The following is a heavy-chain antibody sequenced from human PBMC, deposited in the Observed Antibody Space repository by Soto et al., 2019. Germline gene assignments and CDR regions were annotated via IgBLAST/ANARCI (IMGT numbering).Heavy chain of an antibody. CDR2: IRSKAYGGTT. CDR3: TRDDDYVSYYYYGMDV. CDR1: VFTFVNYA. V-gene: IGHV3-49*03. D-gene: IGHD4-17*01. Sequence: GWSLRLACTSSVFTFVNYAMRWFRQAPGKGLEWVGFIRSKAYGGTTEYAASVKGRFTISRDDSKSIAYLQMNSLKTEDTAVYYCTRDDDYVSYYYYGMDVWGQGTTVTVSS. J-gene: IGHJ6*02.